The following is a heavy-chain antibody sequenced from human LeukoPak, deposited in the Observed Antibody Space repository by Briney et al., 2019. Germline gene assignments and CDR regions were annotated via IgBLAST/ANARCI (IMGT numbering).Heavy chain of an antibody. Sequence: SVKVSCKASGGTFSSFAISWVRQAPGQGLEWMGGIISIFGTENYAQKFQGRVTITADKSTSTAYMELSSLRFEDTAVYYCARGSNYGSGSYYLHYYGMDVWGKGTTVTVSS. CDR1: GGTFSSFA. D-gene: IGHD3-10*01. CDR3: ARGSNYGSGSYYLHYYGMDV. V-gene: IGHV1-69*06. J-gene: IGHJ6*04. CDR2: IISIFGTE.